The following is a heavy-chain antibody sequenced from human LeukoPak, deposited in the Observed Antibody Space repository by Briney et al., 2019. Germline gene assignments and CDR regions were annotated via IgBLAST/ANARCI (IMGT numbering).Heavy chain of an antibody. CDR3: ARAGAATVVTPIGY. V-gene: IGHV1-8*01. J-gene: IGHJ4*02. Sequence: ASVKVSCKASGYTFTSYDINWVRQATGQGLEWMGWMNPNSGNTGYAQKLQGRVTMTTDTSTSTAYMELRSLRSDDTAVYYCARAGAATVVTPIGYWGQGTLVTVSS. D-gene: IGHD4-23*01. CDR2: MNPNSGNT. CDR1: GYTFTSYD.